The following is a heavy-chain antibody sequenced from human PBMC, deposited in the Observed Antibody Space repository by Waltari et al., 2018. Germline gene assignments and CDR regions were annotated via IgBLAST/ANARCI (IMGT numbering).Heavy chain of an antibody. CDR3: ARHCVAYGGAFDI. CDR1: GGSFRSDNYY. J-gene: IGHJ3*02. V-gene: IGHV4-39*01. Sequence: QLQLQESGPGLVRPSETLSLTCTVSGGSFRSDNYYWGWIRQPPGKGLEWIGRVYYRWITYYHKSLKSRVSISADTSRNQFSLELSSVTAADTSLYFCARHCVAYGGAFDIWGQGTMVTVSS. CDR2: VYYRWIT. D-gene: IGHD4-17*01.